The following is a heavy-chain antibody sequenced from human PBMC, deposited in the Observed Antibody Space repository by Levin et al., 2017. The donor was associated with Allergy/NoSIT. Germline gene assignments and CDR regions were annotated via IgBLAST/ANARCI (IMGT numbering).Heavy chain of an antibody. CDR2: IYRGGTT. D-gene: IGHD3-10*01. CDR3: ARRYYGLGTYYMDV. Sequence: SGGSLRLSCAASGFTVSSNYMSWVRQAPGKGLEWVSLIYRGGTTYYADSVKGRFTISRDNSNNTLYLQMNSLRAEDSAVYYCARRYYGLGTYYMDVWGKGTTVTVAS. V-gene: IGHV3-66*01. J-gene: IGHJ6*03. CDR1: GFTVSSNY.